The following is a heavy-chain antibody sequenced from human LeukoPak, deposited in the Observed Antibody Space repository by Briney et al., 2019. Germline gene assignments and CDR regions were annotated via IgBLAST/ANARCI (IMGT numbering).Heavy chain of an antibody. CDR1: GASINGSLHY. CDR3: ARERGENSSGWEPDYFDY. CDR2: LFYGGTT. Sequence: SDTLSLTCTVSGASINGSLHYWGLIRQPPGKGLEWIASLFYGGTTYYNPSLKSRVTVSVDTSKNQFSLKLSSVTAADTAVYYCARERGENSSGWEPDYFDYWGQGTLVTVSS. D-gene: IGHD6-19*01. V-gene: IGHV4-39*07. J-gene: IGHJ4*02.